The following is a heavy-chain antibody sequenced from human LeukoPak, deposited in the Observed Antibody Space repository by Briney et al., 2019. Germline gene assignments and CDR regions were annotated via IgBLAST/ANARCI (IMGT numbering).Heavy chain of an antibody. Sequence: SETLSLTCAVYGGSFSGYYWSWIRQPPGKGLEWIGEINHSGSTNYNPSLKSRVTISVDTSKNQFSLKLSSVTAADTAVYYCARQHTFYSSSEEYNWFDPWGQGTLVTVSS. CDR2: INHSGST. V-gene: IGHV4-34*01. D-gene: IGHD6-13*01. CDR1: GGSFSGYY. CDR3: ARQHTFYSSSEEYNWFDP. J-gene: IGHJ5*02.